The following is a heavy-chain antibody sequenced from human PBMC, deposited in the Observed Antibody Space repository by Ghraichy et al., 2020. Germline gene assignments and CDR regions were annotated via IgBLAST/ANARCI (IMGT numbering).Heavy chain of an antibody. Sequence: GSLRLSCEASGFTFSGFSMNWVRPAPGKGLEWLSYITSSSSTISYADSVKGRFTISRDNSKNSLYLEMKSLTDEDTAVYYCARGARVVRLCYYDGMDVWGQGTTVTVSS. CDR2: ITSSSSTI. V-gene: IGHV3-48*02. CDR1: GFTFSGFS. D-gene: IGHD4-23*01. CDR3: ARGARVVRLCYYDGMDV. J-gene: IGHJ6*02.